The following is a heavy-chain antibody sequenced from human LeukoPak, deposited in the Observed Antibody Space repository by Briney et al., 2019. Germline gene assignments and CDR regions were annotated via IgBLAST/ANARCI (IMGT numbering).Heavy chain of an antibody. CDR2: INSHNGGT. V-gene: IGHV1-2*02. J-gene: IGHJ4*02. CDR1: GYSFTDYY. CDR3: ARDGSSLTYYFDF. Sequence: ASVQVSCKASGYSFTDYYIHWVRQAPGQGLEWMGWINSHNGGTNYAQKFQGRVIMTRDTSTTTVYMEVTRLRSDDTALYYCARDGSSLTYYFDFWGQGTLVTVSS.